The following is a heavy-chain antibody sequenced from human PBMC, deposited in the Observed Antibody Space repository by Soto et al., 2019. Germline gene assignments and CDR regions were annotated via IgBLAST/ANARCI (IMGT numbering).Heavy chain of an antibody. Sequence: SLRLSCAASGFTFSSYAMSWVRQAPGKGLEWVSAISGSGGSTYYADSVKGRFTISRDNSKNTLYLQMNSLRAEDTAVYYCAKDKKPIFGVAPSSYYFDYWGQGTLVTVSS. CDR1: GFTFSSYA. D-gene: IGHD3-3*01. J-gene: IGHJ4*02. CDR3: AKDKKPIFGVAPSSYYFDY. V-gene: IGHV3-23*01. CDR2: ISGSGGST.